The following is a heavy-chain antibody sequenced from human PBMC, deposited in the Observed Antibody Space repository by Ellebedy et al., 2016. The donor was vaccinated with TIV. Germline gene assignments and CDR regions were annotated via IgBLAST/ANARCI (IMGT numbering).Heavy chain of an antibody. V-gene: IGHV3-30*01. D-gene: IGHD6-19*01. Sequence: PGGSLRLSCTGSGSTFRNWVIHWVRQAPGQGLEWVAAISLDGRGKYYAESVNGRVSIYRDNSKNTVDLQMDSLRPEETAVYYCAREGHTSGRAGTCDYWGQGTLVTVSS. CDR1: GSTFRNWV. CDR2: ISLDGRGK. J-gene: IGHJ4*02. CDR3: AREGHTSGRAGTCDY.